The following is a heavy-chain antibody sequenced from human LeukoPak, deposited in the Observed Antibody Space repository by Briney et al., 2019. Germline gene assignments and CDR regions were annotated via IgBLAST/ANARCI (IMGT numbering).Heavy chain of an antibody. D-gene: IGHD3-22*01. Sequence: GGSLRLSCAASGFTFSSYAMSWVRQAPGNGLEWVSSLSGSGANTYYADSVKGRFTMSRDNSKKTLYLQMNSLRAEDTAVYYCAKDSWRYYNSSGYPIFLDYWGQGTLVTVSS. CDR1: GFTFSSYA. J-gene: IGHJ4*02. CDR3: AKDSWRYYNSSGYPIFLDY. V-gene: IGHV3-23*01. CDR2: LSGSGANT.